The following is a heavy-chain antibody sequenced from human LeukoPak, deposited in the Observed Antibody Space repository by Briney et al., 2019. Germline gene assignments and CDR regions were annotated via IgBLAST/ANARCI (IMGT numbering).Heavy chain of an antibody. CDR1: GYTFTGYY. CDR2: INPNSGGT. V-gene: IGHV1-2*02. CDR3: ARVPNSGYGYDMDV. J-gene: IGHJ6*03. D-gene: IGHD5-12*01. Sequence: ASVKVSCKASGYTFTGYYMHWVRQAPGPGLEWMGWINPNSGGTNYAQKFQGRVTMTRDTSISTAYMELSRLRSDDTAVYYCARVPNSGYGYDMDVWGKGTTVTVSS.